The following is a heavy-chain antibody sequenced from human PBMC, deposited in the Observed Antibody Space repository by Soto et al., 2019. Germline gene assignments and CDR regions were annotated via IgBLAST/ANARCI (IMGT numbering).Heavy chain of an antibody. Sequence: SETLSLTCTVSGAFISGYYWSWIRQPAGKGLEWIGRIYASGNTKYSPSLRSRATMSVDTSNKQFSLKLNSVTAADTAVYYCARESTVAGTDNWFDSWGQGTLVTV. V-gene: IGHV4-4*07. J-gene: IGHJ5*01. D-gene: IGHD6-13*01. CDR2: IYASGNT. CDR3: ARESTVAGTDNWFDS. CDR1: GAFISGYY.